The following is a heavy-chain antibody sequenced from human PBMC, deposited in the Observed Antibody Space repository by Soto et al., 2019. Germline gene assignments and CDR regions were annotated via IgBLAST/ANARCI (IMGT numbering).Heavy chain of an antibody. D-gene: IGHD3-3*01. CDR1: GDSVSSNSAA. J-gene: IGHJ6*02. CDR3: ARGSGRRSDFDFWSGHGMDC. CDR2: TYYRSKWYN. Sequence: PSQTLSLTCAISGDSVSSNSAAWNWIRQSPSRGLEWLGRTYYRSKWYNDYAVSVKSRITINPDTSKNQFSLQLNSVTPEDTAVYYCARGSGRRSDFDFWSGHGMDCWGQGTTVTVSS. V-gene: IGHV6-1*01.